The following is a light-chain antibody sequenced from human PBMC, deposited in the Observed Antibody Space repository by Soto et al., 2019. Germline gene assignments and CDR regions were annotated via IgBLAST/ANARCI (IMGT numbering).Light chain of an antibody. CDR1: QDISNY. Sequence: DLQMTQSPSSLSASVGDRVTITCQASQDISNYLNWYQQKPGKARKLLSYDASNLEPGVPSRFSGSGSGTDFTFTISSLQPEDIATYYCQQYDNLPRFTFGPGTKVDIK. V-gene: IGKV1-33*01. J-gene: IGKJ3*01. CDR2: DAS. CDR3: QQYDNLPRFT.